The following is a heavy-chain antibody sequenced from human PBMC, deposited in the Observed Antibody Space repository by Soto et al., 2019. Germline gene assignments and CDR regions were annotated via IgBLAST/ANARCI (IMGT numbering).Heavy chain of an antibody. CDR3: ARRGTPRLAHYYYYGMDV. V-gene: IGHV4-39*01. Sequence: SETRSLTCTVSGGSISSSSYYWGWIRQPPGKGLEWIGSIYYSGSTYYNPSLKSRVTISVDTSKNQFSLKLSSVTAADTAVYYCARRGTPRLAHYYYYGMDVWGQGTTVTVS. CDR1: GGSISSSSYY. D-gene: IGHD6-19*01. J-gene: IGHJ6*02. CDR2: IYYSGST.